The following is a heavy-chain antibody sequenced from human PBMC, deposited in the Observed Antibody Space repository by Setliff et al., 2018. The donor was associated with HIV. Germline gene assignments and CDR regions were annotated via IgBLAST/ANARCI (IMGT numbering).Heavy chain of an antibody. V-gene: IGHV4-39*07. J-gene: IGHJ6*03. CDR2: MYYTGST. Sequence: PSETLSLTCTVSGGSTDSGSYYWAWIRQPPGKGLEWIGSMYYTGSTYYNPSLKSRVTISVDTSKNQISLKMNSVTAADTAVYHCARELSHIVGAPRYIDVWGKGTTVTVSS. CDR1: GGSTDSGSYY. CDR3: ARELSHIVGAPRYIDV. D-gene: IGHD1-26*01.